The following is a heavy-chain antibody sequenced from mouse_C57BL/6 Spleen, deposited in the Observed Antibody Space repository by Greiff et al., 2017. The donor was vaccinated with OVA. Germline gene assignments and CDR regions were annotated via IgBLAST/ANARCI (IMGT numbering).Heavy chain of an antibody. CDR3: AREGTTVVAPFAY. CDR2: VYPGDGDT. CDR1: GYAFSSSW. J-gene: IGHJ3*01. D-gene: IGHD1-1*01. Sequence: VQLQESGPELVKPGASVKISCKASGYAFSSSWMNWVKQRPGKGLEWIGRVYPGDGDTNYNGKFKGKATLTADKSSSTAYMQLSSLTSEDSAVYFCAREGTTVVAPFAYWGQGTLVTVSA. V-gene: IGHV1-82*01.